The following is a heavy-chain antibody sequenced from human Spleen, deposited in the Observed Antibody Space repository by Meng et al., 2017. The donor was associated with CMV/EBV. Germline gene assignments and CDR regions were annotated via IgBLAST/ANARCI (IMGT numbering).Heavy chain of an antibody. J-gene: IGHJ4*02. V-gene: IGHV3-74*01. CDR3: AKDDSPYFDFRSGYSTPPDY. D-gene: IGHD3-3*01. Sequence: GGSLRLSCAASGFTFSSYWMNWVRQAPGKGLVWVSRINSDGSSTSYADSVKGRFTFSRDNAKNTLYLQMNSLRAEDTAVYYCAKDDSPYFDFRSGYSTPPDYWGQGTLVTVSS. CDR1: GFTFSSYW. CDR2: INSDGSST.